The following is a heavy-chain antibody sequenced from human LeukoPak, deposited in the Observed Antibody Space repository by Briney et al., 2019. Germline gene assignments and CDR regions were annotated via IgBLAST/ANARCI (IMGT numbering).Heavy chain of an antibody. D-gene: IGHD5-24*01. Sequence: AGGSLRLSCAASGFNFRDAAMTWVRQAPGKGLEWVSLISFSGDNSYYADSVKGRFTISRDNSKNTLSLQMNSLRVEDMAIYYCAKDIQLSTWGLGTMVTVSS. V-gene: IGHV3-23*01. J-gene: IGHJ3*01. CDR1: GFNFRDAA. CDR3: AKDIQLST. CDR2: ISFSGDNS.